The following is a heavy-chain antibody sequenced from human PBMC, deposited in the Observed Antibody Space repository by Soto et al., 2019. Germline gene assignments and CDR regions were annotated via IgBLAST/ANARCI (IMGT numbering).Heavy chain of an antibody. V-gene: IGHV4-31*03. CDR3: ARGPPLL. CDR2: IYYSGST. J-gene: IGHJ4*02. CDR1: GGSISSGGYY. Sequence: SETLSLTCTVSGGSISSGGYYWNWIRQHPGKGLEWIGCIYYSGSTYYNPSLKSRITISVDTSKNQFSLKLSSVTAADTAVYYCARGPPLLWGQGTLVTVSS.